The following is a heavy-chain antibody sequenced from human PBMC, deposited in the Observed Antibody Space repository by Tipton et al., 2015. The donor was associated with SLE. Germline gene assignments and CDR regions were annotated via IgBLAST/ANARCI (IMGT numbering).Heavy chain of an antibody. D-gene: IGHD6-13*01. CDR3: ARDQAGYSSSWYFDY. CDR2: IYYSGST. Sequence: TLSLTCPVSGGSISSYYWRWIRQPPGKGLEWIGYIYYSGSTNYNPSLKSRVTISVDTSKNQFSLKLSSVTAADTAVYYCARDQAGYSSSWYFDYWGQGTLVTVSS. CDR1: GGSISSYY. J-gene: IGHJ4*02. V-gene: IGHV4-59*01.